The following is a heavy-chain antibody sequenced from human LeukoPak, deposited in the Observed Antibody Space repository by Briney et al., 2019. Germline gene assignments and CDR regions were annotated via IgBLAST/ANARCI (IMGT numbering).Heavy chain of an antibody. J-gene: IGHJ6*02. Sequence: PGGSLRLSCAASGFTFSSYEMNWVRQAPGKGLEWVSYISGSGSTIYYADSVKGRFTISRDNAKNSLYLQMNSLRAEDTAVYYCARKDTGYYYGMEVWGQGTTVTVSS. CDR3: ARKDTGYYYGMEV. V-gene: IGHV3-48*03. D-gene: IGHD2-15*01. CDR1: GFTFSSYE. CDR2: ISGSGSTI.